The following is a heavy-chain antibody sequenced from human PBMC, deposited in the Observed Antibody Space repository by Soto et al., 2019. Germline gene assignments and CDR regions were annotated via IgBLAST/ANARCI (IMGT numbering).Heavy chain of an antibody. CDR3: AREAKFWDNWFDP. J-gene: IGHJ5*02. CDR2: IITIFGTA. CDR1: GGTFSSYA. D-gene: IGHD3-16*01. Sequence: GASVKVSCKASGGTFSSYAISWVREAPGQGQKWMGKIITIFGTANYAQKFQGRVTITADESTSTAYIELSSLRSDVTAVYYCAREAKFWDNWFDPWGQGTLVTVSS. V-gene: IGHV1-69*13.